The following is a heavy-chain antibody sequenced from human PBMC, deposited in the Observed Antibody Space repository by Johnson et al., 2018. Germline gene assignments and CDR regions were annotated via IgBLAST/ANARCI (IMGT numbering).Heavy chain of an antibody. Sequence: QVQLVQSGGGVVQPGRSLRLSCAASGFTFSSYGMHWVRQAPGKGLEWVAVISYDGSTKYYADSVKGRFTISRDNSKNTLYLQMNSLRAEDTAVYYCANDRPVYYDFWGGMDVWGQGTTVTVSS. CDR3: ANDRPVYYDFWGGMDV. D-gene: IGHD3-3*01. J-gene: IGHJ6*02. CDR1: GFTFSSYG. CDR2: ISYDGSTK. V-gene: IGHV3-30*18.